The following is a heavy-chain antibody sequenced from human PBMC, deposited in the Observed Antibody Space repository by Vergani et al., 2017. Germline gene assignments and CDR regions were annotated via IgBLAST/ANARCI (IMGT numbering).Heavy chain of an antibody. CDR2: IHPADSDT. J-gene: IGHJ4*02. V-gene: IGHV5-51*01. CDR3: ARHTTYTDS. D-gene: IGHD1-1*01. CDR1: GYSFTNYW. Sequence: EVQLVQSGAEVKKPGESLKISCQISGYSFTNYWIGWVRQMPGKGLEWMGIIHPADSDTRYSPSFQGQVTISADKSISTAFLQWDSLKASDTALYYCARHTTYTDSWGQGTLVTVSS.